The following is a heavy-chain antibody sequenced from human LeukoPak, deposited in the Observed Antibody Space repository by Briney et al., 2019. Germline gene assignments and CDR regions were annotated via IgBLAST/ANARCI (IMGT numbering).Heavy chain of an antibody. D-gene: IGHD2-2*01. J-gene: IGHJ4*02. CDR1: GYTFTGYG. V-gene: IGHV1-18*01. Sequence: GASVKVSCKASGYTFTGYGISWVRQAPGQGLEWMGWISAYNGNTNYAQKLQGRVTMTTDTSTSTAYMELRSLRSDDTAVYYCARDPDCISANCYFAHYDYWGQGTLVTVSS. CDR3: ARDPDCISANCYFAHYDY. CDR2: ISAYNGNT.